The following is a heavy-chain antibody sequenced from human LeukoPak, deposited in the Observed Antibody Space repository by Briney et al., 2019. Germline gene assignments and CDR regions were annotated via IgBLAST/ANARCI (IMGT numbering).Heavy chain of an antibody. D-gene: IGHD3-10*02. CDR1: GFTFSSYS. CDR2: ISSSSSYI. V-gene: IGHV3-21*01. J-gene: IGHJ6*04. CDR3: AELGITMIGGV. Sequence: PGGSLRLSCAASGFTFSSYSMNWVRQAPGEGLEWVSSISSSSSYIYYADSVKGRFTISIDNAKNSLYLQMNSLRAEDTAVYYCAELGITMIGGVWGKGTTVTISS.